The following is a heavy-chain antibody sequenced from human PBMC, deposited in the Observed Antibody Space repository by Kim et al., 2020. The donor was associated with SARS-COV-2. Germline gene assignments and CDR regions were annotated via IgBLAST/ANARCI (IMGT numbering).Heavy chain of an antibody. V-gene: IGHV3-30*18. CDR2: ISYDGSNK. CDR3: AKPWGSFDY. Sequence: GGSLRLSCAASGFTFSSYGMHWVRQAPGKGLEWVAVISYDGSNKYYADSVKGRFTISRDNSKNTLYLQMNSLRAEDTAVYYCAKPWGSFDYWGQGTLVTVSS. D-gene: IGHD7-27*01. CDR1: GFTFSSYG. J-gene: IGHJ4*02.